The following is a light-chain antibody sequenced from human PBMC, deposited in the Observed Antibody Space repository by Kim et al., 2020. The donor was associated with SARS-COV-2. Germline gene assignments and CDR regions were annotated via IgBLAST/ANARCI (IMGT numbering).Light chain of an antibody. CDR2: GAS. Sequence: DIQMTQSPSSLSASVGDRVTITCRASQSISTYLNWYQQKPGKAPKLLIYGASNLPSRVPSRFSGSGSGTDFTPTISTLQPEDFGTYYCQQGYSTFGQGTKLEI. CDR1: QSISTY. J-gene: IGKJ2*01. V-gene: IGKV1-39*01. CDR3: QQGYST.